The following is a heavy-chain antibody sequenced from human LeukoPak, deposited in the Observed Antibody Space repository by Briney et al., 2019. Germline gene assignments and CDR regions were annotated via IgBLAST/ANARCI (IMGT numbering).Heavy chain of an antibody. CDR1: GGSFSGYY. D-gene: IGHD3-3*01. CDR2: INHSGST. J-gene: IGHJ4*02. Sequence: KPSETLSLTCAVYGGSFSGYYWSWIRQPPGKGLEWIGEINHSGSTNYNPSLKSRVTISVDTSKNQFSLKLSSVTAADTAVYYCARARGFGVVISAYWRFDYWGQGTLVTVSS. V-gene: IGHV4-34*01. CDR3: ARARGFGVVISAYWRFDY.